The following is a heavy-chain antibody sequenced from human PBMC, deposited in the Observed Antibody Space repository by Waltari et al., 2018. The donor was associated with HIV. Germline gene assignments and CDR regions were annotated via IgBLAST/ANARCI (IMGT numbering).Heavy chain of an antibody. CDR1: GDSVSSNSAA. CDR3: VRDWWKDAYYYSGMDV. Sequence: QVQLQQSGPGLVKPSQTLSLTCAISGDSVSSNSAAWNWIRQSPSRGLEGLGRTYYRSKWYNEYAVSVKGRITINPDTSKNQFSLQLNSVTPEDTAVYYCVRDWWKDAYYYSGMDVWGQGTTVTVSS. V-gene: IGHV6-1*01. J-gene: IGHJ6*02. D-gene: IGHD1-1*01. CDR2: TYYRSKWYN.